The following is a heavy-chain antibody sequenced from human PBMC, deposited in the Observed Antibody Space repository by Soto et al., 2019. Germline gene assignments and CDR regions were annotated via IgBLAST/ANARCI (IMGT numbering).Heavy chain of an antibody. D-gene: IGHD5-12*01. V-gene: IGHV4-59*08. Sequence: SETLSLTCTVSGGSISSYYWSWIRQPPGKGLEWIGYIYYSGSTNYNPSLKSRVTISVDTSKNQFSLKLSSVTAADTAVYYCATHNSGYGHYYYYYMDVWGKGTTVTVSS. J-gene: IGHJ6*03. CDR2: IYYSGST. CDR1: GGSISSYY. CDR3: ATHNSGYGHYYYYYMDV.